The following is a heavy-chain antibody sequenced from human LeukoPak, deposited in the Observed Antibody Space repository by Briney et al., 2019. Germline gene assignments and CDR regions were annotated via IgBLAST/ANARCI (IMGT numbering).Heavy chain of an antibody. CDR2: ISGSGGST. CDR1: GFTFSSYA. Sequence: GGSLRLSCAASGFTFSSYAMSWVRQAPGKGLEWVSAISGSGGSTYYADSVEGRFTISRDNSKNTLYLQMNSLRAEDTAVYYCAKDAGGPIRVLNWFDPWGQGTLVTVSS. D-gene: IGHD2-8*02. J-gene: IGHJ5*02. CDR3: AKDAGGPIRVLNWFDP. V-gene: IGHV3-23*01.